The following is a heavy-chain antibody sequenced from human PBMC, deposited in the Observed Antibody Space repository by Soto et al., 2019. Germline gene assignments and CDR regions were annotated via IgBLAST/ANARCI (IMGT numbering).Heavy chain of an antibody. J-gene: IGHJ4*02. CDR3: ATQTYYYESSGYRFDH. CDR2: IYPGGTT. CDR1: GFNFSSNY. V-gene: IGHV3-53*01. D-gene: IGHD3-22*01. Sequence: GGYLRLSCEASGFNFSSNYMSLVRQAPGRGLEWVSIIYPGGTTYYADSVKGRFTISRDNSRNTLYIQMNSLTADDTALYYCATQTYYYESSGYRFDHWGQGT.